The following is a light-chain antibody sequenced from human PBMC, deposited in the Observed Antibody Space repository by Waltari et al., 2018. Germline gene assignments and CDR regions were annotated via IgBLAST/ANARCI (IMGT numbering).Light chain of an antibody. Sequence: SYDLTQPPSLSVSPGPTATINCSGERLGDSFVSWFQHKSGQSPVLDISQDDNRPSGIPDRFSGSNSGNTATLTISGTQAVDEADYYCQAWDSGVVFGGGTKLTVL. J-gene: IGLJ2*01. CDR2: QDD. V-gene: IGLV3-1*01. CDR1: RLGDSF. CDR3: QAWDSGVV.